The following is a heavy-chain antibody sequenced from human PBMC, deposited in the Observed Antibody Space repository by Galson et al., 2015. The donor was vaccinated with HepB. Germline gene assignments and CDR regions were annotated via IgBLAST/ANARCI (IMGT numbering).Heavy chain of an antibody. V-gene: IGHV7-4-1*02. CDR3: ARDDFDRSSDY. J-gene: IGHJ4*02. CDR1: GYTFTKSA. CDR2: ISTNTGNP. D-gene: IGHD3-22*01. Sequence: SVKVSCKASGYTFTKSALNWVRQAPGQGLEWMGWISTNTGNPTYGPGFTGRFVFSLDTSVSTAFLQISSLKAEDTAVYYCARDDFDRSSDYWGQGTLVTVSS.